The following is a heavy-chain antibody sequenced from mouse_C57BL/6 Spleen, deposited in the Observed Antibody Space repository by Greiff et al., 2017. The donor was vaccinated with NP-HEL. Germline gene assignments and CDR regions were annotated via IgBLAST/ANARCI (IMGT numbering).Heavy chain of an antibody. V-gene: IGHV1-7*01. CDR3: ARRGVTTPYWYFDV. D-gene: IGHD2-2*01. CDR1: GYTFTSYW. J-gene: IGHJ1*03. CDR2: INPSSGYT. Sequence: QVQLKESGAELAKPGASVKLSCKASGYTFTSYWMHWVKQRPGQGLEWIGYINPSSGYTKYNQKFKDKATLTAEQSSSTAYMQLSSLTYEDSAVYYCARRGVTTPYWYFDVWGTGTTVTVSS.